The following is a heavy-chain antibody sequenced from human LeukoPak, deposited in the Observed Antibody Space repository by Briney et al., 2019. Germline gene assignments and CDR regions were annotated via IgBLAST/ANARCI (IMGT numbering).Heavy chain of an antibody. CDR2: IYPGDSDT. D-gene: IGHD3-9*01. J-gene: IGHJ3*02. CDR1: GYSFTSYW. V-gene: IGHV5-51*01. Sequence: GESLKISCKGSGYSFTSYWIGWVRQMPGKGLEWMGIIYPGDSDTRYSPSFQGQVTISTDKSISTAYLQWSSLKASDTAMYYCARRLLRYFDWLSHDAFDIWGQGTMVTVSS. CDR3: ARRLLRYFDWLSHDAFDI.